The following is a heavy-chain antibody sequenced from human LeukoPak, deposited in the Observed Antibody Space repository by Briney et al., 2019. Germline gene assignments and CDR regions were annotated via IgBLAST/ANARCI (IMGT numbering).Heavy chain of an antibody. D-gene: IGHD3-10*01. CDR3: ARIMVRGAIDY. CDR1: GFTVSSNY. V-gene: IGHV3-53*01. Sequence: GGSLRLSCAASGFTVSSNYMSWVRQAPGKGLEWDSVIYSGGSTYYADSVKGRFTISRDNSKNTLYLQMNSLRAEDTAVYYCARIMVRGAIDYWGQGTLVTVSS. J-gene: IGHJ4*02. CDR2: IYSGGST.